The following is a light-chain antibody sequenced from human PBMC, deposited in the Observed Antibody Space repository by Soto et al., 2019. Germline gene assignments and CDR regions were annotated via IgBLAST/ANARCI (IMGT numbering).Light chain of an antibody. CDR3: QQYNNWPPIT. CDR2: GAS. Sequence: EIVLTQSPATLSSFPGDRVTLSCRASQSVRNNLAWYQQKPGQAPRLLIFGASTRATGTPARFSGSGSGTEFTLTISSLQSEDFAVYYCQQYNNWPPITFGQGTRLEIK. J-gene: IGKJ5*01. V-gene: IGKV3-15*01. CDR1: QSVRNN.